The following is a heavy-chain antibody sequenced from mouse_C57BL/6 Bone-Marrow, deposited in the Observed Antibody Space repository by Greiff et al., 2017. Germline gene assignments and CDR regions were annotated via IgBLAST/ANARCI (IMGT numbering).Heavy chain of an antibody. Sequence: QVQLQQSGAELVRPGTSVKVSCKASGYAFTNYLVEWVKQRPGQGLEWIGVINPGSGGTNYNEKFKGKATLTADKSSSTAYMPLSSLTSEDSAVYFCARRWAYWGQGTLVTVSA. J-gene: IGHJ3*01. CDR3: ARRWAY. CDR1: GYAFTNYL. CDR2: INPGSGGT. V-gene: IGHV1-54*01. D-gene: IGHD1-1*02.